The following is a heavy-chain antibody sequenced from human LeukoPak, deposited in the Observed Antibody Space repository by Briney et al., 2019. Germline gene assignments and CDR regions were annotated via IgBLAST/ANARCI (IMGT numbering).Heavy chain of an antibody. CDR2: INPNSGGT. D-gene: IGHD5-24*01. CDR3: ARARRDGYNYCFDY. V-gene: IGHV1-2*06. CDR1: GYTFTGYY. Sequence: ASVKVSCKASGYTFTGYYMHWVRQAPGQGLEWMGRINPNSGGTNYAQKFQRRVTMTRDTSISTAYMELSRLRSDDTAVYYCARARRDGYNYCFDYWGQGTLVTVSS. J-gene: IGHJ4*02.